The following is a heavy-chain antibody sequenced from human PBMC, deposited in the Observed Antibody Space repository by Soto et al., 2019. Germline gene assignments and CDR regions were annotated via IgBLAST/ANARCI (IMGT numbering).Heavy chain of an antibody. D-gene: IGHD5-12*01. Sequence: SETLSLTCAVYGGSFSGYYWSWIRQPPGKGLEWIGEINHSGSTNYNPSLKSRVTISVDTSKNQFSLKLSSVTAADTAVYYCARGGMKVSEWLREMYYFDYWGQGTLVTVSS. J-gene: IGHJ4*02. CDR2: INHSGST. V-gene: IGHV4-34*01. CDR3: ARGGMKVSEWLREMYYFDY. CDR1: GGSFSGYY.